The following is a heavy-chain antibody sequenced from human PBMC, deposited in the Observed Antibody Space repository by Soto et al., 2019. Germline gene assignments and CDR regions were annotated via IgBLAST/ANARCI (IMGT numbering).Heavy chain of an antibody. V-gene: IGHV1-2*02. Sequence: QVQLVQSGAEVKKPGASVKVSCKASGYTFTGYYMHWVRQAPGQGLEWMGWINPNSGGTNYAQKFQGRVTMTRDTSISTAYMELSRLRSDDTAVYYCAIPLVFCSGGSCLSRIDYWGQGTLVTVSS. CDR2: INPNSGGT. CDR1: GYTFTGYY. D-gene: IGHD2-15*01. J-gene: IGHJ4*02. CDR3: AIPLVFCSGGSCLSRIDY.